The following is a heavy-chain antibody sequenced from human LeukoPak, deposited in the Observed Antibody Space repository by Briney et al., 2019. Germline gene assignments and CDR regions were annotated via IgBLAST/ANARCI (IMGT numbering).Heavy chain of an antibody. CDR1: GFTVSSNY. V-gene: IGHV3-66*01. CDR3: AREGDDILTGYSRVS. J-gene: IGHJ4*02. CDR2: IYSGGST. D-gene: IGHD3-9*01. Sequence: GGSLRLSCAASGFTVSSNYMSWVRQAPGKGLEWVSVIYSGGSTYYADSVKGRFTISRDNSKSTLYLQMNSLRAEDTAVYYCAREGDDILTGYSRVSWGQGTLVTVSS.